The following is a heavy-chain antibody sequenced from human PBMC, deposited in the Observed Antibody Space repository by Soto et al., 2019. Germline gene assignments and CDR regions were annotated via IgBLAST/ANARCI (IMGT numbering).Heavy chain of an antibody. J-gene: IGHJ5*02. CDR2: IFYSGST. V-gene: IGHV4-39*01. D-gene: IGHD2-21*01. CDR1: GGSISTSRSY. CDR3: GRQPTTGDTDLWFDP. Sequence: QLQLLESGPGLVKASETLSLTCSVSGGSISTSRSYWAWIRQPPGKGLEWLANIFYSGSTFYNPSFASRASVSVDTSKKEFSLKLRSVTAADTAVYYGGRQPTTGDTDLWFDPWGQGTLVTVSS.